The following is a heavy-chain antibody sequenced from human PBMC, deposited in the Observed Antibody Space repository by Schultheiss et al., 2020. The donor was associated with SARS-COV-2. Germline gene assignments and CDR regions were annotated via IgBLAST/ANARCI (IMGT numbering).Heavy chain of an antibody. CDR1: GFTFSSYG. D-gene: IGHD6-19*01. J-gene: IGHJ6*02. CDR2: ISYDGSNK. V-gene: IGHV3-30*12. Sequence: GGSLRLSCAASGFTFSSYGMHWVRQAPGKGLEWVAVISYDGSNKNYADSVKGRFTISRDDTSNSLFLQMNSLRVEDTAVYYCARGGPRAVAPMDVWGQGTTVTVSS. CDR3: ARGGPRAVAPMDV.